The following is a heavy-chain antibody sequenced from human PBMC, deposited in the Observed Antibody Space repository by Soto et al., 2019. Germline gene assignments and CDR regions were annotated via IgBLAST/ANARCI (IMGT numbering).Heavy chain of an antibody. CDR3: AKGYSSSLGPYYYYGMDV. CDR1: GFTFSSYS. CDR2: ISYDGSNK. J-gene: IGHJ6*02. D-gene: IGHD6-6*01. V-gene: IGHV3-30*18. Sequence: QVQLVESGGGVVQPGRSLRLSCAASGFTFSSYSMHWVRQAPGKGLEWVAVISYDGSNKYYADSVKGRFTISRDNSKNTLYLQMNSLRAEDTAVYYCAKGYSSSLGPYYYYGMDVWGQGTTVTVSS.